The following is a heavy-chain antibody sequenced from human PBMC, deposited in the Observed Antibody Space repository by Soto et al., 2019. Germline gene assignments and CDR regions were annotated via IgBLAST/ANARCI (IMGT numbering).Heavy chain of an antibody. D-gene: IGHD3-16*02. Sequence: LRLSCAASGFKFSDYWMSWVRQSPGKGLEWVGNIKHDTSEAHYADSVKGRFTITRDNIKNFLFLQMNGLRSDDTASYYCARDGLLFSGPYRPSRFDYWGLGTLVTVSS. V-gene: IGHV3-7*03. CDR3: ARDGLLFSGPYRPSRFDY. CDR1: GFKFSDYW. J-gene: IGHJ4*02. CDR2: IKHDTSEA.